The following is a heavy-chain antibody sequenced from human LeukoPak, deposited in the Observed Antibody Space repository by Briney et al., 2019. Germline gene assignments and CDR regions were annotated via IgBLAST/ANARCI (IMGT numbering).Heavy chain of an antibody. CDR3: ARVKRVWGSGARGYWYFDL. J-gene: IGHJ2*01. CDR1: GFTFSSYA. CDR2: ISYDGSNK. Sequence: PGRSLRLSCAASGFTFSSYAMHWVRQAPGKGLEWVAVISYDGSNKYYADSVKGRFTISRDNSKNTLYLQMNSLRAEDTAVYYCARVKRVWGSGARGYWYFDLWGRGTLVTVSS. V-gene: IGHV3-30-3*01. D-gene: IGHD3-16*01.